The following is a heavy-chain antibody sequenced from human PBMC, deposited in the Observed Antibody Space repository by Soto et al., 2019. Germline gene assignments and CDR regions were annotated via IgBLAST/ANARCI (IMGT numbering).Heavy chain of an antibody. CDR2: IHPVDSDT. J-gene: IGHJ6*02. CDR3: ARVLRSGYLAYFYYDMDV. D-gene: IGHD5-12*01. V-gene: IGHV5-51*01. Sequence: CKGSGYSFTSYWIGWVRQMPGKGLEWMGIIHPVDSDTRYSPSFQGQVTISADKSISTAYLQWSSLKASDTAMYYCARVLRSGYLAYFYYDMDVWGQGTTVTVSS. CDR1: GYSFTSYW.